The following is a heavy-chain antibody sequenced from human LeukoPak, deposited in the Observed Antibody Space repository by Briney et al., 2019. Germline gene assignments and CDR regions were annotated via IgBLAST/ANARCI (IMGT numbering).Heavy chain of an antibody. CDR2: ISGGGGST. CDR1: GFTFSSYA. D-gene: IGHD4-23*01. CDR3: AKALRAYGGNSPYYYYAMDV. Sequence: GGSLRLSCAASGFTFSSYAMSWVRQAPGKGLEWVSAISGGGGSTYYADSVKGRFTISRDNSKNTLYLQMNSLRAEDTAIFYCAKALRAYGGNSPYYYYAMDVWGQGTTVTVS. J-gene: IGHJ6*02. V-gene: IGHV3-23*01.